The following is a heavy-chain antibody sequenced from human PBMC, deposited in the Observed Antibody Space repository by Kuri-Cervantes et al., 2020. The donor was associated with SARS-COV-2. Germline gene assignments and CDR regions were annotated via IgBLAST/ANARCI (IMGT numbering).Heavy chain of an antibody. D-gene: IGHD4-17*01. CDR1: GFTFSSYA. V-gene: IGHV3-23*01. J-gene: IGHJ4*02. Sequence: GGSLRLSCAASGFTFSSYAMSWVRQAPGKGLEWVSAISGSGGSTYYADSVKGRFTISRDNSKNTLYLQMNSLRAEDTAVYYCAKVESQVEDDYVGDYWDYFDYWGQGTLVTVSS. CDR3: AKVESQVEDDYVGDYWDYFDY. CDR2: ISGSGGST.